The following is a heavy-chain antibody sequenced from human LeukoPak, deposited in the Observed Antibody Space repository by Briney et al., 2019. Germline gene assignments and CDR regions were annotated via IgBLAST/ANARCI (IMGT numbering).Heavy chain of an antibody. D-gene: IGHD5-18*01. J-gene: IGHJ4*02. CDR2: IVPVFSTT. V-gene: IGHV1-69*13. Sequence: SVKVSCKASGGAFGNHVINWVRQAPGQGLEWMADIVPVFSTTNYAQKFQGRLTITADQFTNTAYMELRSLRSEDTAVYYCARETGYTYGRGGYFDSWGQGTLVSVSS. CDR1: GGAFGNHV. CDR3: ARETGYTYGRGGYFDS.